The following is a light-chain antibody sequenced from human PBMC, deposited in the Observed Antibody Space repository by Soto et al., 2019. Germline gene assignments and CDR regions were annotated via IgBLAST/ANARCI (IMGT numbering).Light chain of an antibody. CDR1: QGISSH. V-gene: IGKV1-9*01. CDR3: QQVNSFPST. CDR2: AAS. Sequence: DIQMTQSPSTLSASVGDSVTITCRASQGISSHLAWYQQKPGKAPKLLIYAASTLQTGVPSRFSGGGSGTDFTLTLSSLQPEDFATYYCQQVNSFPSTFGQGTRLEIK. J-gene: IGKJ5*01.